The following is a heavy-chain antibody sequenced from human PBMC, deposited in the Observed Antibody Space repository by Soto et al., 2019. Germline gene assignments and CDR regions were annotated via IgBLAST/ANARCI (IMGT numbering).Heavy chain of an antibody. CDR3: ARDRDRGYSYGSHY. CDR1: GGTFSSYA. Sequence: GASVKVSCKASGGTFSSYAISWVRQAPGQGLEWMGGIIPIFGTANYAQKFQGRVTITADESTSTAYMELSSLRSEDTAVYYCARDRDRGYSYGSHYWGQGTLVTVSS. CDR2: IIPIFGTA. V-gene: IGHV1-69*13. J-gene: IGHJ4*02. D-gene: IGHD5-18*01.